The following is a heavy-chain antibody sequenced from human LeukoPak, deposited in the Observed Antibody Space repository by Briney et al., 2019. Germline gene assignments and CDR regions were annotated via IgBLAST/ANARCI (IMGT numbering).Heavy chain of an antibody. CDR2: ISGSGGST. Sequence: WGSLRLSCAASGFTFSSYAMSWVRQAPGKGLEWVSAISGSGGSTYYEDSVKGRFTISRDNSKNTLYLQMNSLRAEDTAVYYCAKGDPYYYDSSGYYLGPVDYWGQGTLVTVSS. CDR3: AKGDPYYYDSSGYYLGPVDY. J-gene: IGHJ4*02. CDR1: GFTFSSYA. D-gene: IGHD3-22*01. V-gene: IGHV3-23*01.